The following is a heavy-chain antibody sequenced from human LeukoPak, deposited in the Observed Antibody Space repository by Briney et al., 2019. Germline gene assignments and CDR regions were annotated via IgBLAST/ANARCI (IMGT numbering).Heavy chain of an antibody. CDR1: GGSISSYY. CDR3: ARSRGMGFDY. CDR2: IYYSGST. V-gene: IGHV4-59*01. J-gene: IGHJ4*02. D-gene: IGHD3-10*01. Sequence: SETLSLTCTVSGGSISSYYWSWVRQPPGKGLEWIGYIYYSGSTNYNPSLKSRVTISVDTSKNQFSLKLSSVTAADMAVYYCARSRGMGFDYWGQGTLVTVSS.